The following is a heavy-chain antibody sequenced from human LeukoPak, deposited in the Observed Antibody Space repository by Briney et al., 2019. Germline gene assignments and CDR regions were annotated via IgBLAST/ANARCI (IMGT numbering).Heavy chain of an antibody. D-gene: IGHD2-21*02. CDR1: GFTFSDYY. Sequence: GGSVRLSCAASGFTFSDYYMSWIRQAPGKGLEWVSYISSSGSTIYYADSVKGRFTISRDNAKNSLYLQMNSLRAEDTAVYYCARAGGWVTYDAFDIWAKGQWSPSPQ. CDR3: ARAGGWVTYDAFDI. V-gene: IGHV3-11*01. J-gene: IGHJ3*02. CDR2: ISSSGSTI.